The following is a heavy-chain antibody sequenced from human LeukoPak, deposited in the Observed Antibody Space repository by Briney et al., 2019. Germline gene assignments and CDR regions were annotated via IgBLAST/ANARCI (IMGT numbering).Heavy chain of an antibody. D-gene: IGHD2-2*01. Sequence: PSETLSLTCAVYGGSFGGYYWSWIRQPPGKGLEWIGEINHSGSTNYNPSLKSRVTISVDTSKNQFSLKLSSVTAADTAVYYCARKDIVVVPALLTYYYYGMDVWGQGTTVTVSS. J-gene: IGHJ6*02. V-gene: IGHV4-34*01. CDR2: INHSGST. CDR3: ARKDIVVVPALLTYYYYGMDV. CDR1: GGSFGGYY.